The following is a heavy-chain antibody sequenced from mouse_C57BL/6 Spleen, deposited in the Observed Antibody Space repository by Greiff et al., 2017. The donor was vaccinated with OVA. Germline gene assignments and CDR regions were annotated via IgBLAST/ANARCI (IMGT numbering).Heavy chain of an antibody. D-gene: IGHD3-2*02. CDR2: INPNYGTT. CDR3: ARSGQLRPYAMDY. Sequence: EVQLVESGPELVKPGASVKISCKASGYSFTDYNMNWVKQSNGKSLEWIGVINPNYGTTSYNQKFKGKATLTVDQSSSTAYMQLNSLTSEDSAVYYCARSGQLRPYAMDYWGQGTSVTVSS. CDR1: GYSFTDYN. J-gene: IGHJ4*01. V-gene: IGHV1-39*01.